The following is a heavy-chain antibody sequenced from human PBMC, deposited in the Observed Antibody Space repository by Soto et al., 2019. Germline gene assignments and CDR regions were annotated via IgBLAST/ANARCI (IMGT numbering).Heavy chain of an antibody. CDR2: ISTSIDAT. Sequence: VGSLRLSCAASGFAFSKYAMHWVRQAPGKGLEWVSSISTSIDATYYADSVKGRFTISRDDSKNTLYLQMNSLRADDSAVYYCAKDRTVAARNFDYWGQGTQVTVSS. CDR1: GFAFSKYA. V-gene: IGHV3-23*01. CDR3: AKDRTVAARNFDY. J-gene: IGHJ4*02. D-gene: IGHD6-6*01.